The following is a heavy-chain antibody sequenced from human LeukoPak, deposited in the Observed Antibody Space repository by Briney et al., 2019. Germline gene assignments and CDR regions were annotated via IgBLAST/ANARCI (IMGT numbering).Heavy chain of an antibody. CDR1: GYTFTGYY. CDR3: AMCLSGYYLGFDY. Sequence: ASVKVSCKASGYTFTGYYMHWVRQAPGQGLEWMGWINPNSGCTNYAQKFQGRVTMTRDTSIRTAYMELSRLRSDDTAVYYCAMCLSGYYLGFDYWGQGTLVTVSS. CDR2: INPNSGCT. D-gene: IGHD3-3*01. J-gene: IGHJ4*02. V-gene: IGHV1-2*02.